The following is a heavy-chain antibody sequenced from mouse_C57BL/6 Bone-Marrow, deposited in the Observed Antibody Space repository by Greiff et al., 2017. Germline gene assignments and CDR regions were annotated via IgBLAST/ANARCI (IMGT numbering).Heavy chain of an antibody. J-gene: IGHJ4*01. CDR2: IDPSDSET. CDR3: ALPSIAAYYCYAMDY. V-gene: IGHV1-52*01. D-gene: IGHD6-1*01. Sequence: QVQLQQPGAELVRPGSSVKLSCKASGYTFTSYWMHWVKQRPIQGLEWIGNIDPSDSETHYNQKFKDKATLTVDKSSSTAYMQLSSLTSEDSAVYYCALPSIAAYYCYAMDYWGQGTSVTVSS. CDR1: GYTFTSYW.